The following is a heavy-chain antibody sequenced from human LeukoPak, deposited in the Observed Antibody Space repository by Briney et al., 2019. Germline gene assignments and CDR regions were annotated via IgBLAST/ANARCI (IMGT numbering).Heavy chain of an antibody. D-gene: IGHD1-7*01. J-gene: IGHJ3*02. CDR1: GFTFSSYD. Sequence: GGSLRLSCAASGFTFSSYDMHWVRQAPCKGLEWVAFIRYDGSNKYYADSVKGRFTISRDYSKNTLYLQMNGLRAEDTAVYYCAKDDRYNWNYRGFMGAFDIWGQGTMVTVSS. CDR2: IRYDGSNK. V-gene: IGHV3-30*02. CDR3: AKDDRYNWNYRGFMGAFDI.